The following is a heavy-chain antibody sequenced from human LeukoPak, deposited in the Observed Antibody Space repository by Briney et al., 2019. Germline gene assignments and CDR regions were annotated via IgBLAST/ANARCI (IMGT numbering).Heavy chain of an antibody. CDR1: GYTLTEFS. Sequence: ASVKVSCKISGYTLTEFSMHWVRQAPGKGLEWMGGFDTEDGETVYAQNFQDRVTMTEDTSTDTAYMELSSLRSEDTAVYYCATVEREYYDSSGYFDYWGQGTLVTVSS. J-gene: IGHJ4*02. CDR3: ATVEREYYDSSGYFDY. CDR2: FDTEDGET. V-gene: IGHV1-24*01. D-gene: IGHD3-22*01.